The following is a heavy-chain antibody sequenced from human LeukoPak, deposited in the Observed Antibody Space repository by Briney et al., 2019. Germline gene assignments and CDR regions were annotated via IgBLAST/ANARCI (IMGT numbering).Heavy chain of an antibody. Sequence: GGSPRLSCAASGFTFSSYGMSWVRQAPGKGLEWVSAISGSGGSTYYADSVKGRFTISRDNSKNTLYLQMNSLRAEDTAVYYCAKEPWGIVATSYYWGQGTLVTVSS. V-gene: IGHV3-23*01. D-gene: IGHD5-12*01. CDR3: AKEPWGIVATSYY. CDR2: ISGSGGST. CDR1: GFTFSSYG. J-gene: IGHJ4*02.